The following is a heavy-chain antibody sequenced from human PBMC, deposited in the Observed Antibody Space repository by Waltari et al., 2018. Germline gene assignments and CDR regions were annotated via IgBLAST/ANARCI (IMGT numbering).Heavy chain of an antibody. J-gene: IGHJ5*02. V-gene: IGHV4-4*02. CDR3: ARDRGRGLYLDT. CDR2: VRGDGRT. D-gene: IGHD2-15*01. Sequence: QLQLQESGPGLVKPSGTLSLSCAVSGDSMSSTDCWSWVRQSPQKGLEWIGQVRGDGRTNYNPSFASRLTMSLDTSNNQFSLMVTSATAADTAVYYCARDRGRGLYLDTWGPGTLVTVSP. CDR1: GDSMSSTDC.